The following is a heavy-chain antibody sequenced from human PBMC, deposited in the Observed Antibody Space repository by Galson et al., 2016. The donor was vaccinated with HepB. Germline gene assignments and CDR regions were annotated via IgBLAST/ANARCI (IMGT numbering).Heavy chain of an antibody. J-gene: IGHJ4*02. CDR1: GFSLSSTKTR. CDR2: IDWDDDK. Sequence: PALVKPTQTLTLTCTFSGFSLSSTKTRISWFRQPPGKALEWLALIDWDDDKFFESSLKTRLTISKDTSENQVVLAMTDMEPVDTGTFYCARTISHSDLSGYYFDYWGQGTLVIVSS. CDR3: ARTISHSDLSGYYFDY. D-gene: IGHD3-3*01. V-gene: IGHV2-70*04.